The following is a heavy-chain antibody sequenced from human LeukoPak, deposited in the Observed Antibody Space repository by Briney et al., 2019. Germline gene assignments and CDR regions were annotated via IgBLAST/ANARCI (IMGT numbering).Heavy chain of an antibody. D-gene: IGHD6-19*01. CDR3: AKDPQDASPQWLVKNYFDY. Sequence: PGGSLRLSCAASGFTFSSYAMSWVRQAPGKGLEWVSAISGSGGSTYYADSVKGRFTISRDNSKNTLYLQMNSLRAEDTAVYYCAKDPQDASPQWLVKNYFDYWGQGTLVTVSS. V-gene: IGHV3-23*01. CDR2: ISGSGGST. J-gene: IGHJ4*02. CDR1: GFTFSSYA.